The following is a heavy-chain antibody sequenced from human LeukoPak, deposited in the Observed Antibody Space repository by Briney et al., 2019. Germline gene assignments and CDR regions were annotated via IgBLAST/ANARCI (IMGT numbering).Heavy chain of an antibody. J-gene: IGHJ4*02. CDR3: ARDVGYYDPNFGY. D-gene: IGHD3-22*01. CDR2: IWYDGSNK. Sequence: PGGSLRLSCAASGFTFSSYGMHWVRQAPGKGLEWVAVIWYDGSNKYYADSVKGRFTISRDNSKNTLYLQMNSLRAEDTAVYYCARDVGYYDPNFGYWGQGTLVTVSS. CDR1: GFTFSSYG. V-gene: IGHV3-33*01.